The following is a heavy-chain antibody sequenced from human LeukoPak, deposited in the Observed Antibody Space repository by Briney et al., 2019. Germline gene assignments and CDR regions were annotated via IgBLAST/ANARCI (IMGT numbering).Heavy chain of an antibody. V-gene: IGHV3-30*04. J-gene: IGHJ6*03. D-gene: IGHD5-12*01. CDR2: ISYDGSNK. Sequence: GGSLRLSCAASGFTFSSYAMHWVRQAPGKGLEWVAVISYDGSNKYYADSVKGRFTISRDNSKNTLYLQMNSLRAEDTAVYYCAKGSGYEHSCYYYYMDVWGKGTTVTISS. CDR3: AKGSGYEHSCYYYYMDV. CDR1: GFTFSSYA.